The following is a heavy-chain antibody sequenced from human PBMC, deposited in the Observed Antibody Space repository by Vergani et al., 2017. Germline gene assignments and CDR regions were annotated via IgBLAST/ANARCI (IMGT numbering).Heavy chain of an antibody. J-gene: IGHJ5*02. CDR3: ARDRPSYSSSSSWFDP. CDR2: INHSGST. D-gene: IGHD6-6*01. CDR1: GGSFSGYY. Sequence: QVQLQQWGAGLLKPSETLSLTCAVYGGSFSGYYWSWIRQPPGKGLEWIGEINHSGSTNYNPSLKSRVTISVDTSKNQFSLKLSSVTAADTAVYYCARDRPSYSSSSSWFDPWGQGTLVTVSS. V-gene: IGHV4-34*01.